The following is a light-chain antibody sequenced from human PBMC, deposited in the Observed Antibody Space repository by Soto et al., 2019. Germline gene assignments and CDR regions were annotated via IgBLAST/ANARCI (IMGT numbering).Light chain of an antibody. Sequence: QAVVTQPPSASGTPGQRVTISCSGSSSNIGSNTVKWYQQLPGTAPKLLIYSNDQRPSGVPDRFSGSKSGTSASLAISGLQSEDEADFYCAAWDDSLNGVMFGGGTKLT. CDR2: SND. CDR1: SSNIGSNT. CDR3: AAWDDSLNGVM. J-gene: IGLJ3*02. V-gene: IGLV1-44*01.